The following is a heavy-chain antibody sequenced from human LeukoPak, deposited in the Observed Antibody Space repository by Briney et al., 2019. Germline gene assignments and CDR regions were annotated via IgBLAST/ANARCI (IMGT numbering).Heavy chain of an antibody. D-gene: IGHD5-24*01. V-gene: IGHV4-39*01. J-gene: IGHJ4*02. Sequence: SETLSLTCTVSGGSISSSSYYWGWIRQPPGKGLEWIGSIYYSGSTYYNPSLKSRVTISVDTSKNQFSLKLSSVTAADTAVYYCARGRKMATIFHFDYWGQGTLVTVSS. CDR1: GGSISSSSYY. CDR3: ARGRKMATIFHFDY. CDR2: IYYSGST.